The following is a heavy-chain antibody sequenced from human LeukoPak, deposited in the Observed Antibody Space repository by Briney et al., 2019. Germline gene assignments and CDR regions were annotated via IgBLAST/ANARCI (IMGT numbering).Heavy chain of an antibody. J-gene: IGHJ4*02. CDR2: IYHSGST. Sequence: SETLSLTCTVSGYSISSGYYLGWIRQPPGKGLEWIGSIYHSGSTYYNPSLKRRVTISVDTSKNQFSLTLSSVTAAEKAVYYCARDSAHSREVRFFGYWGQGTLVTVSS. D-gene: IGHD3-3*01. V-gene: IGHV4-38-2*02. CDR1: GYSISSGYY. CDR3: ARDSAHSREVRFFGY.